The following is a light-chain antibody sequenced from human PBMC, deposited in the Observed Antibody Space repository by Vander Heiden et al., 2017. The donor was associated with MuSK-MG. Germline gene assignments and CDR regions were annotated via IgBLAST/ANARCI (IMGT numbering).Light chain of an antibody. CDR1: PGIANV. V-gene: IGKV1-27*01. CDR2: AAS. J-gene: IGKJ5*01. CDR3: QKYNSAPYT. Sequence: SPSSLSASVGDRVTITGRASPGIANVLAWYQQRPGRAPTLLIYAASTLQSGVPSRFSGSRSGTDFTLTISSLQPEDVATYYCQKYNSAPYTFGQGTRLEIK.